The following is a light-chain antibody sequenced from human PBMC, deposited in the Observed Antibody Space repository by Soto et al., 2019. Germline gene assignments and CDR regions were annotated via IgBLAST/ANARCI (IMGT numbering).Light chain of an antibody. CDR2: KAS. Sequence: DIQMTQSPSTLSASVGDRVTITCRASQSISSWLAWYQQKPGKAPNLLIYKASSLESGGPSRFSGSGSGTEINLTISSLQPDDFATYYCQQYNSYPLTFGGGTKVEIK. CDR1: QSISSW. J-gene: IGKJ4*01. V-gene: IGKV1-5*03. CDR3: QQYNSYPLT.